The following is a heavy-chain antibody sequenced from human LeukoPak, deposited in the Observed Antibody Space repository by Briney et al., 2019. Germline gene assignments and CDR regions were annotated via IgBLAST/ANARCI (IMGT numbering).Heavy chain of an antibody. V-gene: IGHV4-59*01. D-gene: IGHD4-17*01. CDR1: GGSISSYY. Sequence: SETLSLTCTVSGGSISSYYWSWIRQPPGKGLEWIAYFYYSGTTNYNPSLKSRVTISVDTSKNQFSLKLNSVPAADTAVYYCARGLTTQGDYWGQGTLVTVSS. CDR3: ARGLTTQGDY. J-gene: IGHJ4*02. CDR2: FYYSGTT.